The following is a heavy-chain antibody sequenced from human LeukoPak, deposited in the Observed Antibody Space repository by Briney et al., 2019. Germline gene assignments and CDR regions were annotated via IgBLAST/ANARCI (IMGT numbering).Heavy chain of an antibody. CDR2: IYYSGST. CDR1: GGSLSSGGYY. CDR3: ARHPLPSSAHPYYYYYGMDV. V-gene: IGHV4-31*03. J-gene: IGHJ6*02. Sequence: SQTLSLTCTVSGGSLSSGGYYWSWLRQHPGTGLEWIGYIYYSGSTYYNPSLKSRVTISVDTSKNQFSLKLSSVTAADTAVYYCARHPLPSSAHPYYYYYGMDVWGQGTTVTVSS. D-gene: IGHD6-25*01.